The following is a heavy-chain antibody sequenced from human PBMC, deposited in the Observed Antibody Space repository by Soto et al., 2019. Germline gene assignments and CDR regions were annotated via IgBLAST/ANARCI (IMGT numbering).Heavy chain of an antibody. V-gene: IGHV3-9*01. CDR1: GFTFDDYA. CDR3: AKDRSGSYTYFDY. CDR2: ISWNSGSI. Sequence: GGSLRLSCAASGFTFDDYAMHWVRQAPGKGLEWVSGISWNSGSIGYADSVKGRFTISRDNAKNSLYLQMNSLRAEDTALYYCAKDRSGSYTYFDYWGQGTLVTVSS. J-gene: IGHJ4*02. D-gene: IGHD3-10*01.